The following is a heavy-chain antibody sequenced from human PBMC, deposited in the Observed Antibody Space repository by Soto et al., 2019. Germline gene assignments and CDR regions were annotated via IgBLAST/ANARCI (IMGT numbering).Heavy chain of an antibody. D-gene: IGHD1-26*01. CDR3: ARHHVRGRTIAGAAEF. V-gene: IGHV4-34*01. CDR2: INHSGNT. J-gene: IGHJ4*02. CDR1: GKSLSGYY. Sequence: QVQLQQWGAGLLKPSETLSLTCAVYGKSLSGYYWSWIRQPPGKALECIGEINHSGNTNYNPSLKRRVTISVDTSKTQLFLNLSSVTAPDTAMYYCARHHVRGRTIAGAAEFWGQGTLVTVSS.